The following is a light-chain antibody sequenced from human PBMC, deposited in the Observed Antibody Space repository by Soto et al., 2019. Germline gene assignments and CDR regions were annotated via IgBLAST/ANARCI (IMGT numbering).Light chain of an antibody. CDR1: SSDVGGYNS. J-gene: IGLJ3*02. CDR2: EVT. Sequence: QSALTQPASVSGSPGQSITISCTGTSSDVGGYNSVSWFQQHPGKAPKLMIYEVTNRPSGVSNRFSGSKSGNTASLTISGLQAEDEAAYYCSSYTRSSTWVFGGGTTLTVL. V-gene: IGLV2-14*01. CDR3: SSYTRSSTWV.